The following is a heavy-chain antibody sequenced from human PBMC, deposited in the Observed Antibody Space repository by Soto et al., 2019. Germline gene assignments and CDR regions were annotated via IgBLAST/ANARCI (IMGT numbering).Heavy chain of an antibody. J-gene: IGHJ6*01. CDR2: ISSSSSYI. CDR1: VFTFSSYS. CDR3: ARENSLVRGVIAYYGMDV. D-gene: IGHD3-10*01. V-gene: IGHV3-21*01. Sequence: PWGSLGVSCASSVFTFSSYSMNWVGQAPGRGLEWVSSISSSSSYIYYADSVKGRFTISRDNAKNSLYLQMNSLRAEDTAVYYCARENSLVRGVIAYYGMDVWGQGTPVTVSS.